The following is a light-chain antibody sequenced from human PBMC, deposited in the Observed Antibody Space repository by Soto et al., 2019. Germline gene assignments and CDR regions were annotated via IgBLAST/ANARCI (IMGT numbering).Light chain of an antibody. CDR1: SSDIGRYKY. Sequence: QSVLTQPASVSGSPGQSITISCTGTSSDIGRYKYVSWYQQQPGKAPQLIIYDVSNRPSGVSSRFSGSKSGNTASLTISGLQSEDEADYYCSSYTTTPSYVFGTGTKVTVL. CDR3: SSYTTTPSYV. CDR2: DVS. J-gene: IGLJ1*01. V-gene: IGLV2-14*03.